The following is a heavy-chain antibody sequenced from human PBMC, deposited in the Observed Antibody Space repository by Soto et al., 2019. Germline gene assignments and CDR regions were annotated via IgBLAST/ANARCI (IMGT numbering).Heavy chain of an antibody. J-gene: IGHJ3*02. V-gene: IGHV4-59*01. CDR3: ARVWGGAFDI. CDR1: GGSISSYY. CDR2: IYYSGST. Sequence: QVQLQESGPGLVKPSETLSLTCTVSGGSISSYYWSWIRQPPGKGLEWIGYIYYSGSTNYNPSLKSRVPRSVDTSKSQFSLKLSSVTAADTAVYYCARVWGGAFDIWGQGTMVTVSS. D-gene: IGHD3-10*01.